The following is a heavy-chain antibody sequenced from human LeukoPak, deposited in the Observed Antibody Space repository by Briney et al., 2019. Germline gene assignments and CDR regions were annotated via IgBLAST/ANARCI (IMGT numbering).Heavy chain of an antibody. CDR3: ARAYYYDSSATPDY. J-gene: IGHJ4*02. CDR2: IWYDGSIK. CDR1: GFTFTNYG. Sequence: QAGGSLRLSCAASGFTFTNYGMHWVRQAPGKGLEWVAVIWYDGSIKYYADSVKGRFTISRDNSKNTLYLQMNSLRAEDTAVYYCARAYYYDSSATPDYWGQGTLVTVSS. V-gene: IGHV3-33*01. D-gene: IGHD3-22*01.